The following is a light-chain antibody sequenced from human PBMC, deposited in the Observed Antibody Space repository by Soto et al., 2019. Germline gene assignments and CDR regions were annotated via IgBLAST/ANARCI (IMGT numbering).Light chain of an antibody. CDR1: QSISSW. J-gene: IGKJ1*01. V-gene: IGKV1-5*03. CDR2: TAS. CDR3: QQYNAYPWT. Sequence: DIQMTQSPSTLSASVGDRVTITCRASQSISSWLAWYQQKPGKAPKLLIYTASTLESGVPSNFSGSGSVTEFSLTISSLQTEDFATDYCQQYNAYPWTFGKGTNVDVK.